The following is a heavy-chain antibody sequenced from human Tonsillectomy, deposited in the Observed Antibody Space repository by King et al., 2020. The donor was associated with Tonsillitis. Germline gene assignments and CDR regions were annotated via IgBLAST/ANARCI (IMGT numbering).Heavy chain of an antibody. CDR1: GDSVSSNRAA. Sequence: VQLQQSGPGLVKPSQTLSLTCAISGDSVSSNRAAWNWIRQSPSRGLEWLGRTYYRSKWYNDYAVSVKSRITINPDTSKNKFSLQLNSVTPEATAVYYCARGPALRGRATFFDYWGQGTLVTVSS. D-gene: IGHD1-26*01. CDR3: ARGPALRGRATFFDY. J-gene: IGHJ4*02. V-gene: IGHV6-1*01. CDR2: TYYRSKWYN.